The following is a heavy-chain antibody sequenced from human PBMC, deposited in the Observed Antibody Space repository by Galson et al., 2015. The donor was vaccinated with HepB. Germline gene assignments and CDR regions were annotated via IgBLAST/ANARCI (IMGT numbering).Heavy chain of an antibody. CDR2: INAGNGNT. Sequence: SVKVSCKASGYTFTSYAMHWVRQAPGQRLEWMGWINAGNGNTKYSQKFQGRVTITRDTSASTAYMELSSLRSEDTAVYYCARGESISIAVAGTEFDYWGQGTLVTVSS. CDR3: ARGESISIAVAGTEFDY. D-gene: IGHD6-19*01. V-gene: IGHV1-3*01. J-gene: IGHJ4*02. CDR1: GYTFTSYA.